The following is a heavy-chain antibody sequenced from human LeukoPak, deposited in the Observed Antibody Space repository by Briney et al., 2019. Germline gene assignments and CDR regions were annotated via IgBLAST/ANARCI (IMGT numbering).Heavy chain of an antibody. CDR1: AYIFTSNW. Sequence: AEALKISCKASAYIFTSNWIGWVRQLAGKSLVWMGIIYPGDSDTKYSPSFQGQVTISADKSISTPYLQWSSLKASDTAMYYCARLEPERFRNWFDPWGQGTLVTVSS. J-gene: IGHJ5*02. D-gene: IGHD1-14*01. V-gene: IGHV5-51*01. CDR2: IYPGDSDT. CDR3: ARLEPERFRNWFDP.